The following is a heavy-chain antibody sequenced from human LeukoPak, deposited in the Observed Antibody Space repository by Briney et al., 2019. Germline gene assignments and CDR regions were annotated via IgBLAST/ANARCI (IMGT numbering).Heavy chain of an antibody. CDR1: GFTFSDVW. V-gene: IGHV4-34*01. CDR3: ARSPGEGSAFDI. Sequence: GSLRLSCAASGFTFSDVWMGWIRQPPGKGLEWIGEINHSGSTNYNPSLKSRVTISVDTSKNQFSLKLSSVTAADTAVYYCARSPGEGSAFDIWGQGTMVTVSS. D-gene: IGHD3-10*01. CDR2: INHSGST. J-gene: IGHJ3*02.